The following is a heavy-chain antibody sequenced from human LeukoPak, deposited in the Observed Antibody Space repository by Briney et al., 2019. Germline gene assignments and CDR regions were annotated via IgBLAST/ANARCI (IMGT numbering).Heavy chain of an antibody. V-gene: IGHV4-59*08. J-gene: IGHJ4*02. D-gene: IGHD6-19*01. CDR3: AKYGNSGWVIDN. CDR2: IYYTGGT. Sequence: SETLSLTCIVSGGSIASNYWTWIRQPPGKGLEYIGYIYYTGGTNYNPSLKSRVTISVDTSKNQFSLKLTSVTAADTAVYFCAKYGNSGWVIDNWGQGTLVTVSS. CDR1: GGSIASNY.